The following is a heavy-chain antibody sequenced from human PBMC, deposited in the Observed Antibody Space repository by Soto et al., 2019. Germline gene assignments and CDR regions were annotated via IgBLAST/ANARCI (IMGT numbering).Heavy chain of an antibody. J-gene: IGHJ6*02. D-gene: IGHD6-19*01. CDR1: GGSISSISYF. V-gene: IGHV4-39*01. Sequence: PSETLSLTCTVSGGSISSISYFWGWIRQPPGKGLEWIGSIYYSGSTYYNPSLKSRVTVSVDTSKNQFSLKLSSVTAADTAVYYCARNIYLQWLDGEVNYYYYYGMDVWGQGTTVTVSS. CDR2: IYYSGST. CDR3: ARNIYLQWLDGEVNYYYYYGMDV.